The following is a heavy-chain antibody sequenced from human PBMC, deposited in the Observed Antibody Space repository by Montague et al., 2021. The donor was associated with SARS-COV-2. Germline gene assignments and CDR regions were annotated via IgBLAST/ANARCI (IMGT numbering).Heavy chain of an antibody. CDR3: ARDGWMTTMTTFDY. V-gene: IGHV3-21*01. CDR2: ISTSTYI. CDR1: GFTFNSYN. D-gene: IGHD4-17*01. Sequence: SLRLSCAASGFTFNSYNMNWVRQAPGKVLEWVSHISTSTYIDYADSVKGRFTISRDNAKSSLYLQIHSLRVEATAVYYCARDGWMTTMTTFDYWGQGTLVTVSS. J-gene: IGHJ4*02.